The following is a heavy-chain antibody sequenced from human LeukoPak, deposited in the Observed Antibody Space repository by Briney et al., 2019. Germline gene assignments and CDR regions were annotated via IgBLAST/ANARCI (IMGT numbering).Heavy chain of an antibody. CDR2: IYTSGST. J-gene: IGHJ5*02. V-gene: IGHV4-61*02. CDR3: ARGGDDGIVVVPAAGSGFDP. D-gene: IGHD2-2*01. CDR1: GGSISSGSYY. Sequence: SETLSLTCTVSGGSISSGSYYWSWIRQPAGKGLEWIGRIYTSGSTNYNPSLKSRDTISVDTSKNQFSLKLSSVTAADTAVYYCARGGDDGIVVVPAAGSGFDPWGQGTLVTVSS.